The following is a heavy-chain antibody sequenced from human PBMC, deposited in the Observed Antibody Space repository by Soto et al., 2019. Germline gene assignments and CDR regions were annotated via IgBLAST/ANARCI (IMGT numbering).Heavy chain of an antibody. D-gene: IGHD3-10*01. CDR2: IKSKTDGGTT. V-gene: IGHV3-15*07. CDR3: SSIYGSGDAFDI. J-gene: IGHJ3*02. CDR1: GFTFSNAW. Sequence: EVQLVESGGGLVKPGGSLRLSCAASGFTFSNAWMNWVRQAPRKGLEWVGRIKSKTDGGTTDYAAPVKGRFTISRDDSKNTLYLQMNSLKTEVIAVYYCSSIYGSGDAFDIWGQGTMVTVSS.